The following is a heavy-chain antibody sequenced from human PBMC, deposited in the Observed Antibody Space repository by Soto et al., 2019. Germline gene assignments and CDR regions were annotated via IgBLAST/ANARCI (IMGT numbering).Heavy chain of an antibody. D-gene: IGHD3-3*01. Sequence: GGSLRLSCAASGFTFSSYAMSWVRQAPEKGLEWVSAISGSGGSTYYADSVKGRFTISRDNSKNTLYLQMNSLRAEDTAVYYCAKVHDFWSGPFDYWGQGTLVTVSS. J-gene: IGHJ4*02. CDR1: GFTFSSYA. V-gene: IGHV3-23*01. CDR2: ISGSGGST. CDR3: AKVHDFWSGPFDY.